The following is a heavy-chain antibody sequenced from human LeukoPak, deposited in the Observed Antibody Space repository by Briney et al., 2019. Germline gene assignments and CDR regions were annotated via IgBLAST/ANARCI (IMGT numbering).Heavy chain of an antibody. J-gene: IGHJ6*03. CDR3: ASLRQTTRENYYYYYMDV. CDR2: INHSGST. D-gene: IGHD1-7*01. CDR1: GGSFSGYY. V-gene: IGHV4-34*01. Sequence: PSETLSLTCAVYGGSFSGYYWSWIRQPPGKGLEWIGEINHSGSTNYNPSLKSRVTISVDTPKNQFSLKLSSVTAADTAVYYCASLRQTTRENYYYYYMDVWGKGTTVTFSS.